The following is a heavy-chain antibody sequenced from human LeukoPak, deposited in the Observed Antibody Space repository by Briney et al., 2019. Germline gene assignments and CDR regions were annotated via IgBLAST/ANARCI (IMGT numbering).Heavy chain of an antibody. D-gene: IGHD1-26*01. CDR1: GGSFSGYY. V-gene: IGHV4-34*01. J-gene: IGHJ4*02. CDR3: ARDIYSGSLDY. Sequence: SETLSLTCAVSGGSFSGYYWSWIRQPPGKGLEWIGEINHSGSTNYNPSLKRRVTITVDTSKNQFSLKLSSVTDADTAVYYCARDIYSGSLDYWGQGTLVTVSS. CDR2: INHSGST.